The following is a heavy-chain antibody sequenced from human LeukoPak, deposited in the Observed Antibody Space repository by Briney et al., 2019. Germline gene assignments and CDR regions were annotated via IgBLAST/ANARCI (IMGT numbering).Heavy chain of an antibody. V-gene: IGHV3-33*06. CDR2: IWYDGSNK. CDR1: GFTFSSYG. J-gene: IGHJ4*02. D-gene: IGHD6-19*01. Sequence: GRSLRLSCAASGFTFSSYGMHWVRQAPGKGLEWVAVIWYDGSNKYYADSVKGRFTISRDNSKNTLYLQMNSLRAEDTAVYYCAKDRRGSGSIFDYWSQGTLVTVSS. CDR3: AKDRRGSGSIFDY.